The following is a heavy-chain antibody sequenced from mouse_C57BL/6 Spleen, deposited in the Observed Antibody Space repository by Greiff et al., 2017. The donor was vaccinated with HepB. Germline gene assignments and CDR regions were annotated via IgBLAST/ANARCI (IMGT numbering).Heavy chain of an antibody. J-gene: IGHJ2*01. CDR3: ARGLGRGGYFDY. Sequence: EVKLVESGGGLVKPGGSLKLSCAASGFTFSSYAMSWVRQTPEKRLEWVATISDGGSYTYSPDNVKGRFTISRDNAKNNLYLQMSHLKSEDTAMYYCARGLGRGGYFDYWGQGTTLTVSS. D-gene: IGHD4-1*01. CDR1: GFTFSSYA. CDR2: ISDGGSYT. V-gene: IGHV5-4*03.